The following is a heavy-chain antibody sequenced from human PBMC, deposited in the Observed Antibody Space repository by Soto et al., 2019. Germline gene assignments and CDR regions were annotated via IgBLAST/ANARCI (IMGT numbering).Heavy chain of an antibody. CDR2: IRNKAHSYTT. CDR3: ARSSNTYYFDS. CDR1: GFTFSDHF. V-gene: IGHV3-72*01. J-gene: IGHJ4*02. Sequence: EVQLVESGGGLVQPGGSLRLSCAASGFTFSDHFMDWVRRAPGKGLEWVGRIRNKAHSYTTQYAASVRGRFTISRDDSKSSLYLQMNNLKTEDTAVDYCARSSNTYYFDSWGQGTLVTVSS.